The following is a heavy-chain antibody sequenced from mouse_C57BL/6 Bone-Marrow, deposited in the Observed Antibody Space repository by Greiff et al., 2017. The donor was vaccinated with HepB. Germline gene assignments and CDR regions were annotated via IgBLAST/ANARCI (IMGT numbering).Heavy chain of an antibody. V-gene: IGHV1-26*01. J-gene: IGHJ4*01. Sequence: EVQLQQSGPELVKPGASVKISCKASGYTFTDYYMNWVKQSHGKSLEWIGDINPNNGGTSYNQKFKGKATLTVDKSSSTAYIELPSLNSEDSAVYYCARSGGYYVPMDYWGQGTSVTVSS. CDR3: ARSGGYYVPMDY. D-gene: IGHD2-3*01. CDR2: INPNNGGT. CDR1: GYTFTDYY.